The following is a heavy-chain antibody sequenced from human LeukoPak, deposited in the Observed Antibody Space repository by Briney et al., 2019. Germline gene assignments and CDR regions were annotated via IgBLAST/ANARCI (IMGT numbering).Heavy chain of an antibody. J-gene: IGHJ6*03. CDR3: ARVSASSSYDYYYYVEV. Sequence: ASVKVSCKASGGTFSSHTISWVRQGPGQGLEWMGRRIPILGIANYAQKFQGRVTITADKSTSTVYMELSSLRSVYTAANYCARVSASSSYDYYYYVEVRGKTTTVTVSS. CDR2: RIPILGIA. D-gene: IGHD6-6*01. V-gene: IGHV1-69*02. CDR1: GGTFSSHT.